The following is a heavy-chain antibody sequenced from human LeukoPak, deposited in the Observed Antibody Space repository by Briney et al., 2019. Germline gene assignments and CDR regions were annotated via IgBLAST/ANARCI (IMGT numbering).Heavy chain of an antibody. CDR1: GGSVSSGSYY. V-gene: IGHV4-61*01. D-gene: IGHD3-10*01. J-gene: IGHJ4*02. Sequence: PSETLSLTSTVSGGSVSSGSYYWSWIRQPPGKGLEWIGYIYYSGSTNYNPSLKSRVTISVDTSKNQFSLKLSSVTAADTAVYYCARMYYYGSGSYWYYFDYWGQGTLVTVSS. CDR2: IYYSGST. CDR3: ARMYYYGSGSYWYYFDY.